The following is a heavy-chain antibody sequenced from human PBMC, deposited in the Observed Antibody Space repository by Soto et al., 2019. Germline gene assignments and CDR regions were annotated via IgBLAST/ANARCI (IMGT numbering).Heavy chain of an antibody. D-gene: IGHD2-2*01. J-gene: IGHJ3*02. CDR2: INHSGST. CDR1: CGSFRGYY. Sequence: PSETLSLTCAVYCGSFRGYYWSWIRQPPGKGLEWIGEINHSGSTNYNPSIKSRVTISVDTSKNQFSLKLSSVTAADTVVYYCARDCISTSCPGAFDIWGQGTMVTVSS. V-gene: IGHV4-34*01. CDR3: ARDCISTSCPGAFDI.